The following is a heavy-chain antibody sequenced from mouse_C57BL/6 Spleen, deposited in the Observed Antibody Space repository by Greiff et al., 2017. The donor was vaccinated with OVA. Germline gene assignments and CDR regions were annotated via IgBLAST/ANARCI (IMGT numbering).Heavy chain of an antibody. Sequence: QVQLKQSGPELVKPGASVKLSCKASGYTFTSYDINWVKQRPGQGLEWIGWIYPRDGSTKYNEKFKGKATLTVDTSSSTAYMELRSLTSEDSAVYFCANYGCDAGYAMDYWGQGTSVTVSS. D-gene: IGHD2-2*01. V-gene: IGHV1-85*01. CDR2: IYPRDGST. CDR1: GYTFTSYD. J-gene: IGHJ4*01. CDR3: ANYGCDAGYAMDY.